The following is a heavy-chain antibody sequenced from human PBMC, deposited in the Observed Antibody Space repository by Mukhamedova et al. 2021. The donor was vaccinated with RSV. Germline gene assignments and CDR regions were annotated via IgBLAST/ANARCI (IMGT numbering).Heavy chain of an antibody. J-gene: IGHJ4*02. V-gene: IGHV4-31*02. CDR3: ARDGLSGSYYIFDY. Sequence: GYIYYSGSTYYNPSLKSRVTISVDTSKNQFSLKLSSVTAADTAVYYCARDGLSGSYYIFDYWGQGTLVTVSS. CDR2: IYYSGST. D-gene: IGHD3-10*01.